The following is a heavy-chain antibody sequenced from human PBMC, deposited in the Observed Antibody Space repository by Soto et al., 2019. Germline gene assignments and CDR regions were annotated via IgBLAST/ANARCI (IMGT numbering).Heavy chain of an antibody. CDR1: GYTFTSYA. V-gene: IGHV1-3*01. J-gene: IGHJ4*02. D-gene: IGHD3-16*01. CDR2: INAGNGNT. Sequence: QVQLVQSGAEVKKPGASVKVSCKASGYTFTSYAMHWVRQAPGQRLEWMGWINAGNGNTKYSQKFQSRVTITRDTSASTAYMELSSLRSEDTAVYYCARVDDYINTVDYWGQGTLVTVSS. CDR3: ARVDDYINTVDY.